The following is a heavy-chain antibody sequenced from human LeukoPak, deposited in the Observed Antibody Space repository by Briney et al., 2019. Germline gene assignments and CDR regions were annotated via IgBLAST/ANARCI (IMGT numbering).Heavy chain of an antibody. D-gene: IGHD5-18*01. CDR2: IHHSGNT. Sequence: SETLSLTCAVSGSSISSDYYWGGVRHPPRRGLEWMGNIHHSGNTYYNPSLKSRVTISVDTSKNQFSLKLSSVTAADTAVYHCASAGYGYGNYFAYWGQGTLVTVYS. V-gene: IGHV4-38-2*01. J-gene: IGHJ4*03. CDR1: GSSISSDYY. CDR3: ASAGYGYGNYFAY.